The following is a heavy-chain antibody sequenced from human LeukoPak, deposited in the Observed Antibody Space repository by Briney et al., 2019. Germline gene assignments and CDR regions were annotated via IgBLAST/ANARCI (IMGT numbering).Heavy chain of an antibody. CDR2: ISGSGGST. J-gene: IGHJ4*02. CDR1: GFTFSSYA. Sequence: GGSLRLSRAASGFTFSSYAMSWVRQAPGKGLEWVSAISGSGGSTYYADSVKGRFTISRDNSKNTLYLQMNSLRAEDTAVYYCAKDDRGMTTYDYWGQGTLVTVSS. V-gene: IGHV3-23*01. CDR3: AKDDRGMTTYDY. D-gene: IGHD1-1*01.